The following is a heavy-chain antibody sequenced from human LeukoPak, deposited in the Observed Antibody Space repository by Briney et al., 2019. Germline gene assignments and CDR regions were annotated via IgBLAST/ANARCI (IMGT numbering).Heavy chain of an antibody. J-gene: IGHJ4*02. CDR1: GGSFSGYY. Sequence: TSETLSLTCAVYGGSFSGYYWSWIRQPPGRGLEWIGEINHSGSTNYNPSLKSRVTISVDTSKNQFSLKLNSVTAADTAVYYCAGGRWHPSVRVDYWGQGTLVTVSS. CDR3: AGGRWHPSVRVDY. V-gene: IGHV4-34*01. CDR2: INHSGST. D-gene: IGHD6-13*01.